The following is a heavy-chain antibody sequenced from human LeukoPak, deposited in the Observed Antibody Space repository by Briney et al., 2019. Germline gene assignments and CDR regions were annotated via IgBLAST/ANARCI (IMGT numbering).Heavy chain of an antibody. CDR1: GGSISSYY. V-gene: IGHV4-59*01. CDR3: AREEQGIIDY. CDR2: IYYSGST. J-gene: IGHJ4*02. Sequence: SETLSLTCTVSGGSISSYYWSWIRQPPGKGLEWIGYIYYSGSTNYNPSLKSRVTISVDTSKNQFSLKLSSVTAADTAVYYCAREEQGIIDYWGQGTLVTVSS. D-gene: IGHD7-27*01.